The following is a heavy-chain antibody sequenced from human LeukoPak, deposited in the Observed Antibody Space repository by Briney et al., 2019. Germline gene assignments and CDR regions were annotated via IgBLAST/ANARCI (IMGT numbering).Heavy chain of an antibody. CDR1: VFTFSSYD. CDR2: IGTAGDT. J-gene: IGHJ3*02. CDR3: ARGRGWGTFDI. V-gene: IGHV3-13*04. Sequence: GWSLTLSCAASVFTFSSYDMHWVRQGTGKDLEWVSAIGTAGDTYYPGSVKGRFTTSRENAKNSLYLQMNSLRVGDTAVYYCARGRGWGTFDIWGQGTMVTVSS. D-gene: IGHD3-10*01.